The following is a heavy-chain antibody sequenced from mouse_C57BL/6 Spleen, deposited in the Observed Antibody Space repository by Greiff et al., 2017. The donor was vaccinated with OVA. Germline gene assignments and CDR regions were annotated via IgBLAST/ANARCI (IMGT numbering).Heavy chain of an antibody. Sequence: EVQLQQSGPELVKPGASVKIPCKASGYTFTDYNMDWVKQSHGKSLEWIGDINPNNGGTIYNQKFKDKATLTVDKSSSTAYMELRSLTSEDTAVYYCARRGMVTTGGYFDYWGQGTTLTVSS. CDR2: INPNNGGT. J-gene: IGHJ2*01. D-gene: IGHD2-2*01. CDR1: GYTFTDYN. V-gene: IGHV1-18*01. CDR3: ARRGMVTTGGYFDY.